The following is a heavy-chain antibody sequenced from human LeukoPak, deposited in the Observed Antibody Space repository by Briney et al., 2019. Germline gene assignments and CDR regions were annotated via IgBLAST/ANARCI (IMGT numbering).Heavy chain of an antibody. J-gene: IGHJ4*02. CDR1: GGTFSSYA. V-gene: IGHV1-69*04. D-gene: IGHD4-17*01. CDR3: AKSVYGDYAPLLDYFAY. CDR2: IIPILGIA. Sequence: SVKVSCKASGGTFSSYAISWVRQAPGQGLEWMGRIIPILGIANYAQKFQGRVTITADKSTSTAYMELSSLRSEDTAVYYCAKSVYGDYAPLLDYFAYWGQGTLVTVSS.